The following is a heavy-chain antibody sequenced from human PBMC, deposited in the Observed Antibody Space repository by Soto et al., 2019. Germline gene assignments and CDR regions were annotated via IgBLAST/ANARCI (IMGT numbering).Heavy chain of an antibody. Sequence: ASVNVSCTASGYTFTGYYMHWVRQAPGQGLEWMGWINPNSGGTNYAQKFQGRVTMTRDTSISTAYMELSRLRSDDTAVYYCARVPPTMYYYDSSGSSIFDYWGQGTLVTVSS. CDR2: INPNSGGT. J-gene: IGHJ4*02. CDR3: ARVPPTMYYYDSSGSSIFDY. CDR1: GYTFTGYY. V-gene: IGHV1-2*02. D-gene: IGHD3-22*01.